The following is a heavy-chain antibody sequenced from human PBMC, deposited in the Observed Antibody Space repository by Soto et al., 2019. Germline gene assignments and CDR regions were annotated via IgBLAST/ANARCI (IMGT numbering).Heavy chain of an antibody. D-gene: IGHD1-20*01. CDR3: VHRLVDGMNYI. J-gene: IGHJ3*02. CDR2: IYPHDDE. Sequence: SGPTLVNPTQTLTLTCTFSEVSLTSSRVGVEWGRQPPGKALEWPARIYPHDDEPYSPSWKSRLTITKDTSKNRVVLTMTNIDPVDTATYYCVHRLVDGMNYIWGQGTMVTVSS. V-gene: IGHV2-5*01. CDR1: EVSLTSSRVG.